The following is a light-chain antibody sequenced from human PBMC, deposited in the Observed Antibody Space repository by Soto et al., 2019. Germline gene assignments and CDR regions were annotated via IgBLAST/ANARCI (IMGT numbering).Light chain of an antibody. CDR2: WAS. J-gene: IGKJ1*01. Sequence: DIVMTQSPDSLAVSLGERATIDCKSSQTILYSPNNKNYLAWYQQKPGQTPKVLIYWASTRESGVPDRFSGSGSGTDFTLTISSLQAEDVAVYYCQQYHSLPPTFGQGTKVEIK. CDR3: QQYHSLPPT. CDR1: QTILYSPNNKNY. V-gene: IGKV4-1*01.